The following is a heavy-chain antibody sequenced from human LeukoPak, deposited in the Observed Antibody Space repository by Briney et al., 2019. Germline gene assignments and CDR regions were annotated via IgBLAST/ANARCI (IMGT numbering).Heavy chain of an antibody. Sequence: PGGSLRLSCAASGFTFSSYSMNWFRQAPGKGLEWVSSISSSISYIYYADSVKGRFTISRDNAKNSLYLQMNSVRAEDTAVYYCARDYCSGGSCYSGGFDYWGQGTLVTVSS. V-gene: IGHV3-21*01. CDR1: GFTFSSYS. J-gene: IGHJ4*02. CDR2: ISSSISYI. CDR3: ARDYCSGGSCYSGGFDY. D-gene: IGHD2-15*01.